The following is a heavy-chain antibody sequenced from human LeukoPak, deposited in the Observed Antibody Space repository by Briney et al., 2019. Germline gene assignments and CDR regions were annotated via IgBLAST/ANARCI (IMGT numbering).Heavy chain of an antibody. Sequence: GASVKVTSKVSGYTLTELSMHWVRQAPGKGLEWMGGFDPQDGETIYAQKFQGRVTMTEDTSTDTAYKELSSLRSEDTAVYYCARESRPHDSFGDYVGFDLDPWGQGTLVTVTS. CDR2: FDPQDGET. D-gene: IGHD4-17*01. V-gene: IGHV1-24*01. J-gene: IGHJ5*02. CDR1: GYTLTELS. CDR3: ARESRPHDSFGDYVGFDLDP.